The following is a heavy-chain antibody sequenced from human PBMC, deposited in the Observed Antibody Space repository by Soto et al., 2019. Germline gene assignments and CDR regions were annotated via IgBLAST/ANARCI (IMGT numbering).Heavy chain of an antibody. Sequence: EVQLVESGGGLIQPGGSLRLSCVASVFSVSNNYMSWVRQAPGKGLEWVSVIYSDGSTYYADSVKGRFTISRANTRNTLYLQTSRLRAEDTAVYYCARGGGVAVRPHYYYSGMDVWGQGTTVTVSS. J-gene: IGHJ6*02. D-gene: IGHD6-6*01. CDR1: VFSVSNNY. CDR2: IYSDGST. CDR3: ARGGGVAVRPHYYYSGMDV. V-gene: IGHV3-53*01.